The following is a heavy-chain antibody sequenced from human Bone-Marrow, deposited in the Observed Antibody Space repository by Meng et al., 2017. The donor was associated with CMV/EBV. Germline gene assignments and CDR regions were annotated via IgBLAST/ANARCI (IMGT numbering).Heavy chain of an antibody. CDR1: GGTFSSYA. CDR3: TSADYDDFWSGSRRPYGMDV. Sequence: SVKVSCKASGGTFSSYAISWVRQAPGQGLEWMGGINPIFGTANYAQKFQGRVTITADTSTTTSYMEMRSRGSDDTVVYYCTSADYDDFWSGSRRPYGMDVWGQGTTVTVSS. V-gene: IGHV1-69*06. D-gene: IGHD3-3*01. J-gene: IGHJ6*02. CDR2: INPIFGTA.